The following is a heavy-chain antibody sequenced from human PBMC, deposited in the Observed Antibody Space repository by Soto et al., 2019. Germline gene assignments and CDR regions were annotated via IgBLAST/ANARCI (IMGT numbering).Heavy chain of an antibody. CDR2: IYYTGKT. CDR1: GDSLTSYY. CDR3: ARIILTGYYGLEP. D-gene: IGHD3-9*01. J-gene: IGHJ5*02. Sequence: QVQLQESGPGLVKPSETLSLTCSVSGDSLTSYYWTWVRQPPGKGLEWIGYIYYTGKTNYNPSLKSPFTIAMDLSKNQFSLELRSLTAADTAVYYCARIILTGYYGLEPWGQGTLVIVS. V-gene: IGHV4-59*01.